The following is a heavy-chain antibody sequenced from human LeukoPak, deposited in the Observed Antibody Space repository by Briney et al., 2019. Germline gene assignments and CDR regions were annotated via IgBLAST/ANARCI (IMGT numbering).Heavy chain of an antibody. CDR1: GGSISGYY. CDR3: ARAAGAAGGQYFDY. CDR2: IYSHGDT. V-gene: IGHV4-4*07. D-gene: IGHD6-13*01. J-gene: IGHJ4*02. Sequence: SETLSLTCTVSGGSISGYYWSWIRQPAGQGLEWIGRIYSHGDTRYNPSLKSRGTMAVETSKNQLSLKLGPVTAAHTAVYYCARAAGAAGGQYFDYWGQGTLVTVSS.